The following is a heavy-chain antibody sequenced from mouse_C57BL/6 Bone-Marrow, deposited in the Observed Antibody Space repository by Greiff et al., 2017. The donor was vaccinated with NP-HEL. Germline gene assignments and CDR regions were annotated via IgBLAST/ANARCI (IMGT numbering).Heavy chain of an antibody. CDR1: GYTFTNYW. V-gene: IGHV1-63*01. D-gene: IGHD1-1*01. CDR3: ARSGNFYYYGSGDFDV. CDR2: IYPGGGYT. J-gene: IGHJ1*03. Sequence: ESGAELVRPGTSVKMSCKASGYTFTNYWIGWAKQRPGHGLEWIGDIYPGGGYTNYNEKFKGKATLTADKSSSTAYMQFSSLTSEDSAIYYCARSGNFYYYGSGDFDVWGTGTTVTVSS.